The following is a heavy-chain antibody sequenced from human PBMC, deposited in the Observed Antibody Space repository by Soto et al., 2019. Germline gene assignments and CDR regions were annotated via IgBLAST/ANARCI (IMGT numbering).Heavy chain of an antibody. Sequence: ASVKVSSKSSVDTFASLGFSWVRQAAGQGLEWLGWISAYNGNTHYAQKVRDRVTLTTDTSTNTAYMELRSLTSDDTAVYYCARDQESITDRILQYWGQGTRVPVYS. D-gene: IGHD3-10*01. J-gene: IGHJ4*02. CDR1: VDTFASLG. V-gene: IGHV1-18*01. CDR2: ISAYNGNT. CDR3: ARDQESITDRILQY.